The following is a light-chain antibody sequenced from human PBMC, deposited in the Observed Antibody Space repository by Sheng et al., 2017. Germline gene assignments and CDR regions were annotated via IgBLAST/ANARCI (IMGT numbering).Light chain of an antibody. CDR3: QQYSYSPPWT. Sequence: EIVLTQSPGTLSLSPGERATLSCRASQSVSSNLAWYQQKPGQAPRLLIYGASTRATGIPARFSGSGSGTDFTLTISRLEPEDFAVYYCQQYSYSPPWTFGQGTKVEIK. J-gene: IGKJ1*01. CDR2: GAS. V-gene: IGKV3-20*01. CDR1: QSVSSN.